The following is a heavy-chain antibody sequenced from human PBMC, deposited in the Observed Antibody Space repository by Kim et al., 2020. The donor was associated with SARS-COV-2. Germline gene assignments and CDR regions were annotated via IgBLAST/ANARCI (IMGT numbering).Heavy chain of an antibody. CDR1: GFTFSDYY. Sequence: GGSLRLSCAASGFTFSDYYMSWIRQAPGKGLEWVSYISSSGSTIYYADSVKGRFTISRDNAKNSLYLQMNSLRAEDTAVYYCARDPLPGAVVVIRARGWFDPCGQGALLTVSS. J-gene: IGHJ5*02. CDR3: ARDPLPGAVVVIRARGWFDP. V-gene: IGHV3-11*01. D-gene: IGHD3-22*01. CDR2: ISSSGSTI.